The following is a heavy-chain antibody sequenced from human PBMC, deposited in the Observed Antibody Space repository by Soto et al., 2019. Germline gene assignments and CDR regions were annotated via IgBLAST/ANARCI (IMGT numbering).Heavy chain of an antibody. CDR1: GFTFSSYA. J-gene: IGHJ4*02. Sequence: ESGGGVVQPGRSLRLSCAASGFTFSSYAMHWVRQAPGKGLEWVAVISYDGSNKYYADSVKGRFTISRDNSKNTLYLQMNSLRAEDTAVYYCAREWTTVTTVLDYWGQGTLVTVSS. D-gene: IGHD4-4*01. CDR2: ISYDGSNK. CDR3: AREWTTVTTVLDY. V-gene: IGHV3-30-3*01.